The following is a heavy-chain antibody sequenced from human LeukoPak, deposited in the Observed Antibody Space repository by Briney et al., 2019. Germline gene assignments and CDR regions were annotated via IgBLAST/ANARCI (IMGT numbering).Heavy chain of an antibody. Sequence: SETLSLTCAVYGGSFSGYYWSWIRQPPGKGLEWIGEINHSGSTNYNPSLKSRVTISVDTSKNQFSLKLSSVTAADTAVYYCASRPGIAVAGFDYWGQGTLVTVSS. V-gene: IGHV4-34*01. CDR2: INHSGST. J-gene: IGHJ4*02. D-gene: IGHD6-19*01. CDR1: GGSFSGYY. CDR3: ASRPGIAVAGFDY.